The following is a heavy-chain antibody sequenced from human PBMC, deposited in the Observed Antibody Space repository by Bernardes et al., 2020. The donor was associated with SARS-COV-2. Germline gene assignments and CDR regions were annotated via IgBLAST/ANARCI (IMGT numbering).Heavy chain of an antibody. J-gene: IGHJ4*02. D-gene: IGHD6-13*01. CDR3: ARDMKGYSSSRYAIAFDY. Sequence: GRSLRLSCAASGFTFRSYGLHWVRQAPGQGLEWVAVIWYDGSNKYYADSVKGRFTISRDNSKNTLYLQMNSLRAEDTAVYYCARDMKGYSSSRYAIAFDYWGQGTLVTVSS. V-gene: IGHV3-33*01. CDR1: GFTFRSYG. CDR2: IWYDGSNK.